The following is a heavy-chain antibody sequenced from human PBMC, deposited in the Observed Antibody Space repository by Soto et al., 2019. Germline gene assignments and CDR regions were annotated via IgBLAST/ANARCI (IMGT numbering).Heavy chain of an antibody. CDR2: IYYSGST. D-gene: IGHD3-22*01. CDR1: GGSISSGDYY. Sequence: SETLSLTCTGSGGSISSGDYYWSWIRQPPGKGLEWIGYIYYSGSTNYNPSLKSRVTISVDTSKNQFSLKLSSVTAADTAEYYCARGYYDSSGYLYYYYYYGMDVWGQGTTVTVSS. V-gene: IGHV4-61*08. J-gene: IGHJ6*02. CDR3: ARGYYDSSGYLYYYYYYGMDV.